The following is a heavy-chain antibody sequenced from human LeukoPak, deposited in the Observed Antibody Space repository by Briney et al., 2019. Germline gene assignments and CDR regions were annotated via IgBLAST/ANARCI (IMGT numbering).Heavy chain of an antibody. CDR1: GYTFTGYY. Sequence: GASVKVSCKASGYTFTGYYMHWVRQAPGQGLEWMGWINPNSGGTNYAQKFQGRVTMTRDTSISTAYMELSRLRSGDTAVYYCARRQQDPYYYYYMDVWGKGTTVTVSS. V-gene: IGHV1-2*02. CDR3: ARRQQDPYYYYYMDV. CDR2: INPNSGGT. J-gene: IGHJ6*03. D-gene: IGHD6-13*01.